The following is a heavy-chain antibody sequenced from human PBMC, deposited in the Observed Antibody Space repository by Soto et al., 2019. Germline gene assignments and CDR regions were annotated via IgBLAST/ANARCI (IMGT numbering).Heavy chain of an antibody. J-gene: IGHJ6*02. Sequence: PSETLSLTCTVSGGSISSHYWSWIRQPPGKGLEWIGYIYYSGSTNYNPSLKSRVTISVDTSKNQFSLKLSSVTAADTAVYYCARAGAGYCSGGSCYSDYSYGMDVSGPGTIVTVSS. CDR1: GGSISSHY. CDR3: ARAGAGYCSGGSCYSDYSYGMDV. D-gene: IGHD2-15*01. V-gene: IGHV4-59*11. CDR2: IYYSGST.